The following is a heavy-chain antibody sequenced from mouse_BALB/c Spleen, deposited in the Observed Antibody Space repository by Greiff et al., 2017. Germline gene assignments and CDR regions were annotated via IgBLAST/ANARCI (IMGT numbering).Heavy chain of an antibody. D-gene: IGHD6-1*01. Sequence: QVQLQQSGPGLVQPSQSLSITCTVSGFSLTSYGVHWVRQSPGKGLEWLGVIWSGGSTDYNAAFISRLSISKDNSKSQVFFKMNSLQADDTAIYYCASNSHYAMDYWGQGTSVTVSS. CDR3: ASNSHYAMDY. J-gene: IGHJ4*01. CDR1: GFSLTSYG. CDR2: IWSGGST. V-gene: IGHV2-4-1*01.